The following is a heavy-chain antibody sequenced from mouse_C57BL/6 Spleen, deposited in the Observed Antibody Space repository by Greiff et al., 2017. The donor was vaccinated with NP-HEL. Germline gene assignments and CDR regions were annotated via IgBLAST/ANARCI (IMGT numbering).Heavy chain of an antibody. CDR3: ARGELGRWYFDY. D-gene: IGHD4-1*01. Sequence: QVQLKQPGAELVKPGASVKLSCKASGYTFTSYWMQWVKQRPGQGLEWIGEIDPSDSYTNYNQKFKGKATLTVDTSSSTAYMQLSSLTSEDSAVYYCARGELGRWYFDYWGQGTTLTVSS. J-gene: IGHJ2*01. CDR1: GYTFTSYW. CDR2: IDPSDSYT. V-gene: IGHV1-50*01.